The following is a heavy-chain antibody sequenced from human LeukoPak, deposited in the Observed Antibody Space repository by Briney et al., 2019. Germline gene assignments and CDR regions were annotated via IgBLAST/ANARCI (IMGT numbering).Heavy chain of an antibody. J-gene: IGHJ4*02. Sequence: GRSLRLSCAASGFTFDDYAMHWVRQAPGKGLEWVSGISWNSGSIGYADSVKGRFTISRDNAKNSLYLQMNSLRAEDTAVYYCARDFRFLDDYWGQGTLVTVSS. CDR3: ARDFRFLDDY. V-gene: IGHV3-9*01. D-gene: IGHD3-3*01. CDR2: ISWNSGSI. CDR1: GFTFDDYA.